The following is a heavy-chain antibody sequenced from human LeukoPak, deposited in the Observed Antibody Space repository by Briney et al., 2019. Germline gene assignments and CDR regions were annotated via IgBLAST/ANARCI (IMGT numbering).Heavy chain of an antibody. Sequence: SVKVSCKASGGTFSSYAISWVRQAPGQGLEWMGRIIPILGIANYAQKFQGRVTITADKSTSTAYMELSSLRSEDTAVYYCARGVRPYGSGSYPPELDYWGQGTLVTVSS. CDR3: ARGVRPYGSGSYPPELDY. J-gene: IGHJ4*02. CDR1: GGTFSSYA. V-gene: IGHV1-69*04. CDR2: IIPILGIA. D-gene: IGHD3-10*01.